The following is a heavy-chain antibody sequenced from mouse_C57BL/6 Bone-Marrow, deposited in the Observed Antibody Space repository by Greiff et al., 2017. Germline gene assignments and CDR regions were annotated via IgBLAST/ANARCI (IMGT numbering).Heavy chain of an antibody. Sequence: EVMLVESGGGLVQPGGSLKLSCAASGFTFSDYGMAWVRQAPRKGPEWVAFISNLAYSIYYADTVTGRFTISRENAKNTLYLERSSLRSEDTAMYYCARVTTVQRDYAMDYWGQGTSVTVSS. J-gene: IGHJ4*01. CDR3: ARVTTVQRDYAMDY. CDR1: GFTFSDYG. V-gene: IGHV5-15*04. CDR2: ISNLAYSI. D-gene: IGHD2-2*01.